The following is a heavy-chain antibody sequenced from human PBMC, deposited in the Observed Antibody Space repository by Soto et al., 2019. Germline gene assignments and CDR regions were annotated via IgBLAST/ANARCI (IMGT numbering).Heavy chain of an antibody. V-gene: IGHV4-59*08. J-gene: IGHJ4*02. CDR3: ARHRYSYGSYYFDY. D-gene: IGHD5-18*01. CDR2: IYYSGST. CDR1: GGSINSYY. Sequence: SETLSLTCTVSGGSINSYYWSWIRQPPGKGLEWNGYIYYSGSTNYNPSLKSRVTISVDTSKDQFSLKLSSVTAADTAVYYCARHRYSYGSYYFDYWGQGTLVTVSS.